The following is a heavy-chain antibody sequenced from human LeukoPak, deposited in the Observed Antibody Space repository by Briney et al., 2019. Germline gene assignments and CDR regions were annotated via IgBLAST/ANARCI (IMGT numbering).Heavy chain of an antibody. J-gene: IGHJ4*02. CDR2: ISGSGGST. Sequence: GGSLRLSCAASGFTVISYEMNWVRQAPGKGLEWVSAISGSGGSTNYADSVKGRFTISRDNSKNTLYLQMNSLRAEDTALYYCAKRIAAQENFDYWGQGTLVTVSS. D-gene: IGHD6-6*01. CDR3: AKRIAAQENFDY. V-gene: IGHV3-23*01. CDR1: GFTVISYE.